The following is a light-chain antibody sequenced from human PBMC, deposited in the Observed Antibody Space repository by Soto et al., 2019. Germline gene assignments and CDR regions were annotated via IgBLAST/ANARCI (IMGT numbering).Light chain of an antibody. CDR2: GAS. CDR1: RGISSN. Sequence: EIVMTQSPGTLSVSPGERATLSCRASRGISSNLAWYQQKPGQAPRLLIYGASTRATGIPARFSGSGSGTDFTLTISRLEPEDFAMYYCQQSADSWTFGQGTKVDIK. CDR3: QQSADSWT. V-gene: IGKV3-15*01. J-gene: IGKJ1*01.